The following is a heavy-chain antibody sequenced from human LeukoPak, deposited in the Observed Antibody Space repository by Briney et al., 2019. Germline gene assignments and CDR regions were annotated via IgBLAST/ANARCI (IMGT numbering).Heavy chain of an antibody. CDR1: DGSIISISYY. CDR2: IYSSGST. J-gene: IGHJ6*03. Sequence: PSESLCLTCAAIDGSIISISYYWRSLRHPPPNCLSWIGSIYSSGSTNYNPSLKSRVTISVDTSKNQFSLKLSSVTAADTAVYYCARGLAASRNYYYYYMDVWGKGTTITVSS. CDR3: ARGLAASRNYYYYYMDV. V-gene: IGHV4-39*07. D-gene: IGHD2-15*01.